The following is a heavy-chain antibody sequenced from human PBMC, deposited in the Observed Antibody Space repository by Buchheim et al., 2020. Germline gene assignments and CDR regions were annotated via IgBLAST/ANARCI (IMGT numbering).Heavy chain of an antibody. CDR3: ARDIDY. J-gene: IGHJ4*01. CDR1: GGSISSYY. CDR2: IYHSGST. V-gene: IGHV4-59*01. Sequence: QVQLQESGPGLVKPSETLSLTCTVSGGSISSYYWSWIRQPPGKGLEWIGYIYHSGSTNYIPSLKSRVTISIDTSKNQCSLKLSSVTAADTAVYYCARDIDYWGQGTL.